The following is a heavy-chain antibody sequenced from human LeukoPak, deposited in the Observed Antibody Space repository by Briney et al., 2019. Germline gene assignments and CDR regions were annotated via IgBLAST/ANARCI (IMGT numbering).Heavy chain of an antibody. Sequence: ASVKVSCKASGYAFSSFGVSWVRQAPGQGLEWMGWISAFNGNINYAQKFQGRVTMTTDTSTSTAYMELRSLRSEDTAVYYCARVKLPMTTVTTRFDYWGQGTLVTVSS. J-gene: IGHJ4*02. V-gene: IGHV1-18*01. CDR1: GYAFSSFG. CDR3: ARVKLPMTTVTTRFDY. CDR2: ISAFNGNI. D-gene: IGHD4-11*01.